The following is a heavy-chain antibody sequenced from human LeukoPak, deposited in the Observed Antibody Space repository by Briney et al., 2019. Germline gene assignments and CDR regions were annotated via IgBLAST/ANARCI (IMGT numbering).Heavy chain of an antibody. J-gene: IGHJ6*03. V-gene: IGHV3-30*04. D-gene: IGHD2-15*01. CDR3: ARVLRYCSGGNCYSGGLGYMDV. Sequence: GRSLRLSCAASGFTFSSYAMYWVRQAPGKGLEWVAVISYDGSDKFYADSVKGRFTISRDSSKNTLYLQMNSLRAEDTAVYYCARVLRYCSGGNCYSGGLGYMDVWGKGTTVTISS. CDR2: ISYDGSDK. CDR1: GFTFSSYA.